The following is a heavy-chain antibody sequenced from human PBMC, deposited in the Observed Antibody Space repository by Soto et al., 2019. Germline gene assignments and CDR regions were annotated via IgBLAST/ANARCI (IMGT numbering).Heavy chain of an antibody. J-gene: IGHJ5*02. CDR2: VDPEDAET. D-gene: IGHD3-22*01. CDR3: AKEFRARRGYFDP. V-gene: IGHV1-69-2*01. Sequence: EVQLIQSGTEVKKPGATVKISCKVSGYTFTDYHIHWVQQAPGKGLEWMGLVDPEDAETIYAERFQGRVTITADTSTDTAYMELRSLRSGDTAVYYCAKEFRARRGYFDPWGQGTLVTVSS. CDR1: GYTFTDYH.